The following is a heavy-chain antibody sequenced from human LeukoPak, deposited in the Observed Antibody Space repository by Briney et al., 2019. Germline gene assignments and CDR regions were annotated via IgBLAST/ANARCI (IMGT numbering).Heavy chain of an antibody. CDR2: ISHDAGSK. D-gene: IGHD4-17*01. J-gene: IGHJ3*01. Sequence: GGSLRLSCAASGFTFNFHALHWVRQAPGKGLEWVAFISHDAGSKIYADSVKGRFTISRDNYDNTLYLQMNSLRGEDTAVYYCARDMRPTVSSVFDFWGQGTMVTVSS. CDR3: ARDMRPTVSSVFDF. CDR1: GFTFNFHA. V-gene: IGHV3-30*04.